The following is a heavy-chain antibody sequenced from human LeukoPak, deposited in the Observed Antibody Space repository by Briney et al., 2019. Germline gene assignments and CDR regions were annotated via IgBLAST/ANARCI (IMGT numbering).Heavy chain of an antibody. CDR3: ARAAKKLRFLEWFTSPFDY. J-gene: IGHJ4*02. V-gene: IGHV4-38-2*02. Sequence: SETLSLTCTVSGYSISSGYYWGWIRQPPGKGLEWIGSIYHSGSTYYNPSLKSRVTISVDTSKNQFSLKLSSVTAADTAVYYCARAAKKLRFLEWFTSPFDYWGQGTLVTVSS. CDR2: IYHSGST. D-gene: IGHD3-3*01. CDR1: GYSISSGYY.